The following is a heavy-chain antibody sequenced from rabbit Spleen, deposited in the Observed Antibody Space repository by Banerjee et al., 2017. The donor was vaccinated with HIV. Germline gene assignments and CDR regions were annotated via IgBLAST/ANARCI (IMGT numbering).Heavy chain of an antibody. CDR1: GFSFSSSYW. CDR2: IYAGSSGST. CDR3: ARDLTDVIGWNFKL. V-gene: IGHV1S40*01. J-gene: IGHJ4*01. D-gene: IGHD1-1*01. Sequence: QSLEESGGDLVKPGASLTLTCTASGFSFSSSYWICWVRQAPGKGLEWIACIYAGSSGSTYYASWAKGRFTASKTSSTTVTLQMTSLTAADTATYFCARDLTDVIGWNFKLWGQGTLVTVS.